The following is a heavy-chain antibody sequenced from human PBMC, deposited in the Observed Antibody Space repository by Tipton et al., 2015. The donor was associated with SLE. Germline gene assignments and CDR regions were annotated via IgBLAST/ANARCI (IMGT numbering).Heavy chain of an antibody. CDR2: FSSGRNT. V-gene: IGHV4-39*07. D-gene: IGHD1-26*01. CDR1: GVSISTNSHY. J-gene: IGHJ3*02. Sequence: TLSLTCTVSGVSISTNSHYWGWIRQPPGKGLEWIGSFSSGRNTYLNASLKSRVTISVDTSKNQLSLKLHSVTAADTAVYYCARQVGAKAFDIWGQGTMVTVSS. CDR3: ARQVGAKAFDI.